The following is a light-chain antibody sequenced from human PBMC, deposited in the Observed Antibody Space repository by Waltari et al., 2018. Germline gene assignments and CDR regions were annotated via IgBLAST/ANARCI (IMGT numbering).Light chain of an antibody. V-gene: IGLV2-14*01. CDR1: SSDDGGYKY. CDR2: DVS. CDR3: SSYTSSNTWV. J-gene: IGLJ3*02. Sequence: QSALPQPASVSGSPGQSITISCTGTSSDDGGYKYVSWYQQHPGKAPKVMIYDVSKRPSGVSNRFSGSKSGNTVSLTISGLQAEDEADYYCSSYTSSNTWVFGGGTKLTVL.